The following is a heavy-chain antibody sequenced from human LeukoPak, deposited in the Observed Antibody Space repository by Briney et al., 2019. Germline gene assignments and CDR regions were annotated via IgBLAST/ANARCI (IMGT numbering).Heavy chain of an antibody. J-gene: IGHJ4*02. CDR1: GGSISGYY. D-gene: IGHD2-15*01. Sequence: PSETLSLTCTVSGGSISGYYWSWVRQSPEKGLESIGFIYSTGSTSYNPSLRSRVTISIDTSQNQFYLRLTSVTAADTAVYYCASGGRFYYFDYWGQGTLVTVSS. CDR2: IYSTGST. V-gene: IGHV4-59*01. CDR3: ASGGRFYYFDY.